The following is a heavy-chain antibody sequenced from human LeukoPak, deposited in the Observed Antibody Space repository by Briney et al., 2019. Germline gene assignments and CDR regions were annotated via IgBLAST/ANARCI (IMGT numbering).Heavy chain of an antibody. CDR1: GFTFSSYS. D-gene: IGHD3-3*01. V-gene: IGHV3-21*04. J-gene: IGHJ3*02. CDR3: AKDTGSPADAITMEDNAFDI. CDR2: ISSSSSYI. Sequence: PGGSLRLSCAASGFTFSSYSMNWVRQAPGKGLEWVSSISSSSSYIYYADSVKGRFTISRDNAKNSLYLQMESLRAEDTAVYYCAKDTGSPADAITMEDNAFDIWGQGTMVTVSS.